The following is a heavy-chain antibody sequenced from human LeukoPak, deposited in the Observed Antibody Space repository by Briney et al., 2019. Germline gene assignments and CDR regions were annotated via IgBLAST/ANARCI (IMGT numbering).Heavy chain of an antibody. CDR1: GFTFSNYN. Sequence: GGSLRLSCAASGFTFSNYNMNWVRQAPGKGLEWVSSISSSSYIYYADSVKGRFTSSRDNAKKSLYLQMNSLRAEDTAVYYCARDLLGYNYHYMDVWGKGTTVTASS. D-gene: IGHD3-10*01. CDR3: ARDLLGYNYHYMDV. V-gene: IGHV3-21*01. CDR2: ISSSSYI. J-gene: IGHJ6*03.